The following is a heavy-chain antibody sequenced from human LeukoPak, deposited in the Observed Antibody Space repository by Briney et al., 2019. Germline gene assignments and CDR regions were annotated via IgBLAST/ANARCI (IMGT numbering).Heavy chain of an antibody. CDR1: GGSISSGGYY. V-gene: IGHV4-31*03. CDR2: IYYSGST. J-gene: IGHJ5*02. CDR3: ASGGMTTVTIGWFDP. D-gene: IGHD4-17*01. Sequence: SETLSLTCTVSGGSISSGGYYWSWIRQHPGKGLEWIRYIYYSGSTYYNPSLKSRVTISVDTSKNQFSLKLSSVTAADAAVYYCASGGMTTVTIGWFDPWGQGTLVTVSS.